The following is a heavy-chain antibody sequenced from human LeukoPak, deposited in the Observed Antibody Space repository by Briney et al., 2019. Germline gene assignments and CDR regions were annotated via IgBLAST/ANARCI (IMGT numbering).Heavy chain of an antibody. Sequence: GESPKISCKGSGSSFTSHWIGWVRPMPGKGLEWMGIIYPGDSDTRYSPSFQGQVTISADKSISTAYLQWSSLKASDTAMYFCARAYYYDSSGYPSAEYFHFWGQGTLVTVSS. CDR3: ARAYYYDSSGYPSAEYFHF. D-gene: IGHD3-22*01. CDR1: GSSFTSHW. J-gene: IGHJ1*01. V-gene: IGHV5-51*01. CDR2: IYPGDSDT.